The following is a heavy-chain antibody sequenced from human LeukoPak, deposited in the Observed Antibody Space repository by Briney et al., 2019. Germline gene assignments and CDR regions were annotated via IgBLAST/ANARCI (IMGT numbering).Heavy chain of an antibody. CDR1: GFTFSSYS. Sequence: GGSLRLSCAASGFTFSSYSMNWVRQAPGKGLEWVSSISSSSSYIYYADLVKGRFTISRDNAKNSLYLQMNSLRAEDTAVYYCARAYYYGSGSYGLDYWGQGTLVTVSS. V-gene: IGHV3-21*01. D-gene: IGHD3-10*01. CDR3: ARAYYYGSGSYGLDY. J-gene: IGHJ4*02. CDR2: ISSSSSYI.